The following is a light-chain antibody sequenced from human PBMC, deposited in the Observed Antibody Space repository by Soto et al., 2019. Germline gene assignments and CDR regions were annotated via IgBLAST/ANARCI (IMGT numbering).Light chain of an antibody. J-gene: IGLJ1*01. CDR2: EGT. CDR3: CSYAGSSFYV. Sequence: QSALTQPASVSGSPGQSITISCTGTSSDVGNYNLVAWYQQHPGKAPKLMIYEGTKRPSGVSNRFSGSKSGNTASLTISGLEAEDEADYYCCSYAGSSFYVLGTGTKLTVL. CDR1: SSDVGNYNL. V-gene: IGLV2-23*01.